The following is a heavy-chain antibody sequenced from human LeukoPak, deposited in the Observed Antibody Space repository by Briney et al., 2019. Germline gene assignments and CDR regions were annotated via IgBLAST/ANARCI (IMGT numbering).Heavy chain of an antibody. J-gene: IGHJ4*02. CDR3: AAINWNYGFDF. D-gene: IGHD1-7*01. Sequence: GGSLRLSCAASGFTFSSYDMHWVRQATGKGLEWVSAIGTAGDTYYPGSVKGRFTISRENAKNSLYLQMNSLKTEDTAVYYCAAINWNYGFDFWGQGTLVTVSS. CDR2: IGTAGDT. V-gene: IGHV3-13*01. CDR1: GFTFSSYD.